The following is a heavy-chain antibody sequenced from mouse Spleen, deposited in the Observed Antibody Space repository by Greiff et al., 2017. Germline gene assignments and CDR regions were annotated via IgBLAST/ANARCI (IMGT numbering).Heavy chain of an antibody. CDR3: ARWAYDGYP. D-gene: IGHD2-3*01. CDR1: GYAFSSSW. V-gene: IGHV1-82*01. J-gene: IGHJ3*01. Sequence: QVQLKESGPELVQPGASVKISCKASGYAFSSSWMNWVKQRPGKGLEWFGRIYPGDGDTNYNGKLKGKATLTADKSSSTAYLQLSSLTSGDSAVYFCARWAYDGYPWGQGTLVTVSA. CDR2: IYPGDGDT.